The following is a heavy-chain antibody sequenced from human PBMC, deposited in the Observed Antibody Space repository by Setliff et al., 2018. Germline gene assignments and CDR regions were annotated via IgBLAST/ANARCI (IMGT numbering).Heavy chain of an antibody. V-gene: IGHV4-39*07. Sequence: SETLSLTCTVSGGSISSYYWSLIRQPPGKGLEWIGSMYSSGSTYYNPSLKSRVTISVDTSQNQFSLKLSPVTPADTAVDYCARGSEFYYGSGTIDSWGQGTLVTVSS. J-gene: IGHJ4*02. CDR1: GGSISSYY. D-gene: IGHD3-10*01. CDR3: ARGSEFYYGSGTIDS. CDR2: MYSSGST.